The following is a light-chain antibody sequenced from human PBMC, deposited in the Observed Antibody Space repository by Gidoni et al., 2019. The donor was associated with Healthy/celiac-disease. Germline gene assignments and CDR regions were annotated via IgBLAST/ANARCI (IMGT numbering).Light chain of an antibody. J-gene: IGKJ1*01. V-gene: IGKV1-33*01. CDR1: KDISNY. CDR2: DAS. Sequence: DIQMTQSPSSLSASVGDRVTIPCQASKDISNYLNWYQQKPGKAPKLLIYDASNLETGVPSRFSGSGSGTDFTFTISSLQPEDIATYYCQQYDNLPWTFGQGTKVEIK. CDR3: QQYDNLPWT.